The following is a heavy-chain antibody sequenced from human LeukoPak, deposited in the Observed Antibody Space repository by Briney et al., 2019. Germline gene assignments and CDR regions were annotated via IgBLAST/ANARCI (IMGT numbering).Heavy chain of an antibody. J-gene: IGHJ5*02. CDR3: ARDPGTLLTNNWFDP. D-gene: IGHD3-10*01. Sequence: SGGSLRLSCAASGFTFSSYSMNWVRQAPGKGLEWVSYISSSGSTIYYADSVKGRFTISRDNAKNSLYLQMNSLRAEDTAVYYCARDPGTLLTNNWFDPWGQGTLVTVSS. CDR2: ISSSGSTI. CDR1: GFTFSSYS. V-gene: IGHV3-48*04.